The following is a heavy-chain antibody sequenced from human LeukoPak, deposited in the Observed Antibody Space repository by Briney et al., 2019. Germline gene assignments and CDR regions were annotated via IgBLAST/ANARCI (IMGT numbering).Heavy chain of an antibody. V-gene: IGHV1-46*01. J-gene: IGHJ4*02. CDR1: GYTFTSYY. Sequence: GASVKVSCKASGYTFTSYYMHWVRQAPAQGLEWMGIINPSGGATSYAQKLQGRVTMTRGTSTSTVYMELSSLRSEDTAVYFCARAGAAGRKFDYWGQGTLVTVSS. CDR3: ARAGAAGRKFDY. CDR2: INPSGGAT. D-gene: IGHD6-13*01.